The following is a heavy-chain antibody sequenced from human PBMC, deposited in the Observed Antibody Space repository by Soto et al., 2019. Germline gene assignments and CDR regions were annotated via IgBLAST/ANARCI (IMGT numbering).Heavy chain of an antibody. Sequence: GGSLRLSCAASGFTISSYGMHWVRQAPGKGLEWVAVISYDGSNKYYADSVKGRFTISRDNSKNTLYLQMNSLRAEDTALYYCAISQDRGGRTTFIYWGQGTQVT. J-gene: IGHJ4*02. D-gene: IGHD3-16*01. CDR3: AISQDRGGRTTFIY. CDR2: ISYDGSNK. CDR1: GFTISSYG. V-gene: IGHV3-30*03.